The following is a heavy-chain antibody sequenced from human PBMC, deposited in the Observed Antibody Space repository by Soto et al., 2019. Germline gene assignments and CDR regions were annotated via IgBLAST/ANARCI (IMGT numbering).Heavy chain of an antibody. D-gene: IGHD3-10*01. J-gene: IGHJ5*02. CDR1: GYSFTSYW. V-gene: IGHV5-51*01. Sequence: GESVKISCXGSGYSFTSYWIGWVRQMPGKGLEWMGIIYPGDSDTRYSPSFQGQVTISADKSISTAYLQWSSLKASDTAMYYCATNYGSGSSQFDPWGQGTLVTVSS. CDR2: IYPGDSDT. CDR3: ATNYGSGSSQFDP.